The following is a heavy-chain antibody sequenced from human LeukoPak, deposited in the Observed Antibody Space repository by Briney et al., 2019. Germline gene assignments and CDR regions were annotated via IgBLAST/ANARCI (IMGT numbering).Heavy chain of an antibody. CDR2: IYYSGST. CDR3: ARDRVEMATIYYYYYGMDV. V-gene: IGHV4-59*01. D-gene: IGHD5-24*01. CDR1: GGPISSYY. Sequence: PSETLSLTCTVSGGPISSYYWSWIRQPPGKGLEWIGYIYYSGSTNYNPSLKSRVTISVDTSKNQFSLKLSSMTAADTAVYYCARDRVEMATIYYYYYGMDVWGQGTTVTVSS. J-gene: IGHJ6*02.